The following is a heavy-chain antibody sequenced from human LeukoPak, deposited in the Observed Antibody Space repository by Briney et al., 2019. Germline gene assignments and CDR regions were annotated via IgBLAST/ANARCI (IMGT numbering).Heavy chain of an antibody. Sequence: SETLSLTCSVSGGSISSSSYHWGWIRQPPGKGLEWIGSIYYSGSANYNPSLKSRVTISVDTSKNQFSLKLSSVTAADTAVYYCAGASIGIAAPYYFDYWGQGTLVTVSS. D-gene: IGHD6-13*01. J-gene: IGHJ4*02. CDR3: AGASIGIAAPYYFDY. CDR1: GGSISSSSYH. CDR2: IYYSGSA. V-gene: IGHV4-39*07.